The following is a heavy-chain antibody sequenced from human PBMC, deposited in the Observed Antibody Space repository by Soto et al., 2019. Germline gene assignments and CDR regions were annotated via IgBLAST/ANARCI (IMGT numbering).Heavy chain of an antibody. CDR3: TRDLAKGGGSAGFDY. CDR1: GYTFTVYY. D-gene: IGHD1-26*01. V-gene: IGHV1-2*02. J-gene: IGHJ4*02. Sequence: ASVKVSCKASGYTFTVYYMHWVRQAPGQGLEWMGWINPKSGGTMYPQKFQGRVTMTWDTSISTAYMALTRLRSDDTAVYYCTRDLAKGGGSAGFDYWGQGTLVTVSS. CDR2: INPKSGGT.